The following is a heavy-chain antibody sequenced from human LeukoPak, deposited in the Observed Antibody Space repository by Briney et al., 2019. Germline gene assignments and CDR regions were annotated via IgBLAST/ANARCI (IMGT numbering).Heavy chain of an antibody. D-gene: IGHD3-3*01. CDR2: IYYSGST. Sequence: SETLSPTCTVSGGSISSGGYYWSWIRQHPGKGLEWIVYIYYSGSTYYNPSLKSRVTISVDTSKNQFSLKLSSVTAADTAVYYCARDRGITIFGVVRGHAFDIWGQGTMVTVSS. CDR3: ARDRGITIFGVVRGHAFDI. CDR1: GGSISSGGYY. J-gene: IGHJ3*02. V-gene: IGHV4-31*03.